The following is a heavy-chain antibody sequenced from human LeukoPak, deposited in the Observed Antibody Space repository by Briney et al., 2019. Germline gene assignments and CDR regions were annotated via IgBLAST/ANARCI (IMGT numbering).Heavy chain of an antibody. CDR3: TRAGLMGAADY. CDR2: ISPDGSGT. Sequence: GGSLRLSCAASGFTFSSYWTHWVRQAPGKGLVWVSHISPDGSGTTYADSVKGRFTISRDNAKNTLYLQMNNLRVEDTAVYYCTRAGLMGAADYWGQGTLVTVSS. CDR1: GFTFSSYW. D-gene: IGHD1-26*01. J-gene: IGHJ4*02. V-gene: IGHV3-74*01.